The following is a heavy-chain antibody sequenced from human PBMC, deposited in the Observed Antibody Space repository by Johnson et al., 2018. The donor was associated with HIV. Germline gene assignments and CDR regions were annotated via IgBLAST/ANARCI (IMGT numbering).Heavy chain of an antibody. Sequence: VQLVESGGGLVKPGGSLRLSCAASGFTFRNYWMHWVRQAPGKGLVWVSRINSYGSSTSYADSVKGRFTISRDNAKNTLYLQMNSLRAEDTAVYYCARDLGWELQSDGDAFDIWGQGTMVTVSS. D-gene: IGHD1-26*01. CDR2: INSYGSST. J-gene: IGHJ3*02. CDR1: GFTFRNYW. CDR3: ARDLGWELQSDGDAFDI. V-gene: IGHV3-74*01.